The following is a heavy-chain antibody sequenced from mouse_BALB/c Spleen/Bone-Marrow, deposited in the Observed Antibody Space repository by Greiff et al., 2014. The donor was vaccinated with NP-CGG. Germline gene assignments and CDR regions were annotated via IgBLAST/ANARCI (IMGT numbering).Heavy chain of an antibody. Sequence: VQRRRSGPGLGKPGASVRWSGTAPGSNIKDTYSHGGRRRLEQGRGGIGRIDPANGNTKYDPKFQGKATITADTSSNTAYLQLSSLTSEDTAVYYCAPYYYGSSQFAYWGQGTLVTVSA. D-gene: IGHD1-1*01. V-gene: IGHV14-3*02. CDR2: IDPANGNT. CDR3: APYYYGSSQFAY. CDR1: GSNIKDTY. J-gene: IGHJ3*01.